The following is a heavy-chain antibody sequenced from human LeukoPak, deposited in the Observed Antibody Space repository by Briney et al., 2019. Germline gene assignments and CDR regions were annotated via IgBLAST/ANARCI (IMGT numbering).Heavy chain of an antibody. CDR2: INHSGST. Sequence: PSETLSLTCAVYGGSFSGYYWSWIRQPPGKGLEWIGEINHSGSTNYNPSLKSRVTISVDTSKNQFSLKLSSVTAADTAVYYCAKGFGIVVVVAATPGTAFDIWGQGTMVTVSS. D-gene: IGHD2-15*01. V-gene: IGHV4-34*01. J-gene: IGHJ3*02. CDR3: AKGFGIVVVVAATPGTAFDI. CDR1: GGSFSGYY.